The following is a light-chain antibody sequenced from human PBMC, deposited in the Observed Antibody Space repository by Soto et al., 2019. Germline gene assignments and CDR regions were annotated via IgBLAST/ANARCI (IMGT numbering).Light chain of an antibody. CDR1: QSVSSSY. CDR3: QQYGSSPIT. Sequence: EIVLTQSPGTLSLSPRERATLSCRASQSVSSSYLSWYQQKPGQAPMLLIYGASNRATGIPDRFSGSGSGTDFTLTISRLEPEDFAVYYCQQYGSSPITFGQGTRLEIK. CDR2: GAS. V-gene: IGKV3-20*01. J-gene: IGKJ5*01.